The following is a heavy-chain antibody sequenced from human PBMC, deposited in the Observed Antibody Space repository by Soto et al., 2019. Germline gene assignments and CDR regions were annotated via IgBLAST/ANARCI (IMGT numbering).Heavy chain of an antibody. CDR1: GGSISSSSYY. Sequence: SETLSLTCTVSGGSISSSSYYWGWIRQPPGKGLEWIGSIYYSGSTYYNPSLKSRVTISVDTSKNQFSLKLSSVTAADTAVYYCARRIAMIVVVKGEIWFVPWGHGTLVTVSS. V-gene: IGHV4-39*01. J-gene: IGHJ5*02. CDR2: IYYSGST. D-gene: IGHD3-22*01. CDR3: ARRIAMIVVVKGEIWFVP.